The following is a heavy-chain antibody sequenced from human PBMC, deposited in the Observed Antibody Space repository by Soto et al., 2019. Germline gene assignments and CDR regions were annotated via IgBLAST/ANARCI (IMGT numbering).Heavy chain of an antibody. CDR2: IYYSGST. CDR1: GGSISSSSYS. CDR3: SRHLHPQHLVRVSYSYGTNV. J-gene: IGHJ6*02. Sequence: PPETLSLTCTVSGGSISSSSYSWVWIRQPPGKGLEWIGSIYYSGSTYYNPSLKSRVTISVDTSKNQFSLKLSSVTAPDTAVYYCSRHLHPQHLVRVSYSYGTNVSGQGT. D-gene: IGHD2-8*02. V-gene: IGHV4-39*01.